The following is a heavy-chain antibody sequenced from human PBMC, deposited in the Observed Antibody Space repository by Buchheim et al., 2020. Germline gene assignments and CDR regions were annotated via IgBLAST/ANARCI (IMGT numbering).Heavy chain of an antibody. CDR3: AKVGSSAYFFES. V-gene: IGHV3-23*01. CDR1: GFTFTSYL. Sequence: EVGLLESGGSLAQPGGSLILSCAASGFTFTSYLMMWVRQGPGKGLECVSTINGRGDNTYYADSVKGRFIISGDTSRNTVYLRMDSLRVEDTAIYYCAKVGSSAYFFESWGRGTL. CDR2: INGRGDNT. J-gene: IGHJ4*02.